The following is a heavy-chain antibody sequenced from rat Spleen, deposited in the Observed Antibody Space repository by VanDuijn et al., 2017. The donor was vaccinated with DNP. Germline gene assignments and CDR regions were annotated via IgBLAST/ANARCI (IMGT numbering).Heavy chain of an antibody. CDR2: INTDGGTT. J-gene: IGHJ4*01. D-gene: IGHD1-1*01. V-gene: IGHV5-58*01. CDR1: GFTFSSYW. Sequence: EVQLVETGGGLVQPGRSLKLSCAASGFTFSSYWRYWIRQAPGKGLEWVASINTDGGTTYYPDSVKGRFTISRDNAKSSLFLQMDSLRSEDTATYYCTTLITFMSGWSQGTSVTVSS. CDR3: TTLITFMSG.